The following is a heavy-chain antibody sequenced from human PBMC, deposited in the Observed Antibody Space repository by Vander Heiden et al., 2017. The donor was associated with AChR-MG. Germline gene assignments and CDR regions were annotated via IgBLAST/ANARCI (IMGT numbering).Heavy chain of an antibody. J-gene: IGHJ3*02. CDR2: INTRGST. Sequence: QVQLQESGPGLVKPSQTLSLTCTVSGGSIRSGSYYWSWIRKPAGKGLGWIGRINTRGSTNYNPSLKSRVTISVDTSKSQFSLNVSSVTAADTALYYCARSDAFDIWGQGTMVTVSS. V-gene: IGHV4-61*02. CDR1: GGSIRSGSYY. CDR3: ARSDAFDI.